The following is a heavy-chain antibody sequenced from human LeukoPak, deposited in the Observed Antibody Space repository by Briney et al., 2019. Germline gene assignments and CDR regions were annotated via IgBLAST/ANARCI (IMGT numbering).Heavy chain of an antibody. CDR2: INSDGSST. CDR1: GFTFSSYW. Sequence: GGSLRLSCAASGFTFSSYWMHWVRQAPGKGLVWVSRINSDGSSTSYADSVKGRFTISRDNAKNTLYLQMGSLRAEDMAVYYCARALGGYYGSGSYLNWGQGTLVTVSS. V-gene: IGHV3-74*01. CDR3: ARALGGYYGSGSYLN. J-gene: IGHJ4*02. D-gene: IGHD3-10*01.